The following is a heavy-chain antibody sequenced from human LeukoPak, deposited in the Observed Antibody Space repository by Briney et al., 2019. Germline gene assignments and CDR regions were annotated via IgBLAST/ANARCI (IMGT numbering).Heavy chain of an antibody. CDR3: VKDRMTTVTGWFDY. CDR2: ITPNGGGT. CDR1: GFTFSNYA. Sequence: PGGSLRLSCSASGFTFSNYAVHWVRQAPGKGLEHVSSITPNGGGTYYADSVKGRFNITRNNSKNTLYFQMSSLRAEDTAIYYCVKDRMTTVTGWFDYWGQGTLVTVSS. J-gene: IGHJ4*02. V-gene: IGHV3-64*05. D-gene: IGHD4-17*01.